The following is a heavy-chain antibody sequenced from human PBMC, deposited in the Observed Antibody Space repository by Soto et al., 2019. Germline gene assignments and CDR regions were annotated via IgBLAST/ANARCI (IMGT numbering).Heavy chain of an antibody. J-gene: IGHJ6*02. D-gene: IGHD6-13*01. CDR3: ASYYSSSWYGVYYYYGMDV. V-gene: IGHV1-69*06. CDR1: GGTFSSYA. Sequence: GALVEVSCKASGGTFSSYAISWVRQAHGQGLEWMGGIIPIFGTANYAQKFQGRVTITADKSTSTAYMELSSLRSEDTAVYYCASYYSSSWYGVYYYYGMDVWGQGTTVNVAS. CDR2: IIPIFGTA.